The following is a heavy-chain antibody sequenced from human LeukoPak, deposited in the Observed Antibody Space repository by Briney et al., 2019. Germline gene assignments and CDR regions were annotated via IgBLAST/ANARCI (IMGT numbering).Heavy chain of an antibody. J-gene: IGHJ2*01. D-gene: IGHD6-19*01. CDR2: IYYSGST. CDR1: GVSISSYY. V-gene: IGHV4-59*01. CDR3: ARALYSSGWYPGGWYFDL. Sequence: KTSETLSLTCTVSGVSISSYYWSWIRQPPGKGLEWIGYIYYSGSTNYNPSLKSRVTISVDTSKNQFSLKLSSVTAADTAVYYCARALYSSGWYPGGWYFDLWGRGTLVTVSS.